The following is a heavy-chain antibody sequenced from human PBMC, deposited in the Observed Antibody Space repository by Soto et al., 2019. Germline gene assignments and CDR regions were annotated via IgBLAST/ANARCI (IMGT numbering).Heavy chain of an antibody. CDR1: GYTFTNYV. V-gene: IGHV1-3*01. CDR2: INAGKANT. Sequence: ASVKVSCKAAGYTFTNYVIHWVLQAPGQRLEWMGWINAGKANTRYSQKFQDRVTITRDTSANTAYMDLSSLTSEDTAVYYCARPSSGFSFDFWGQGTPVTVSS. CDR3: ARPSSGFSFDF. D-gene: IGHD6-19*01. J-gene: IGHJ4*01.